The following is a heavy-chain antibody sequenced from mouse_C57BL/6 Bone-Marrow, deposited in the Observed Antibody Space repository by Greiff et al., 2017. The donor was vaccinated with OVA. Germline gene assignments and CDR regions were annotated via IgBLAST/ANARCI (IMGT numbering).Heavy chain of an antibody. CDR2: IYPRSGNT. D-gene: IGHD1-1*01. CDR1: GYTFTSYG. CDR3: AREDGSSYVRFAY. J-gene: IGHJ3*01. Sequence: QVQLQQSGAELARPGASVKLSCTASGYTFTSYGIRWVKQRTGQGLEWIGEIYPRSGNTYYNEKFKGKATLTADKSSSTAYMELRSLTSEDSAVYFWAREDGSSYVRFAYWGQGTLVTVSA. V-gene: IGHV1-81*01.